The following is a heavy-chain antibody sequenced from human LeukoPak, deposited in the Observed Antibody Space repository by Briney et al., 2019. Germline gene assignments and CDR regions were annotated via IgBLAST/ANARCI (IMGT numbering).Heavy chain of an antibody. V-gene: IGHV4-38-2*01. CDR3: ASSYDRSGYSRDYYFDY. D-gene: IGHD3-22*01. CDR2: IYHSGST. J-gene: IGHJ4*02. Sequence: SETLSLTCAVYGGSFSGYYWGWIRQPPGKGLEWIGSIYHSGSTYYNPSLTSRVTISVDTSKNQFSLKLSSVTAADTAVYYCASSYDRSGYSRDYYFDYWGQGTLVTVSS. CDR1: GGSFSGYY.